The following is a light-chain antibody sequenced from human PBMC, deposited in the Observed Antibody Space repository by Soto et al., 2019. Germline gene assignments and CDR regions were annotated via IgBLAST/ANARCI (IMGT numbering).Light chain of an antibody. J-gene: IGKJ5*01. CDR1: QSVISTY. CDR2: GAS. V-gene: IGKV3-20*01. Sequence: EIVLTQSPCTLALSPGERATLSCRASQSVISTYLAWYQQKPGQAPRLLIYGASSRATGIPERFSGSGSGTDFTLTISRLEPEDFAVYYCQQYGSSPITFGQGTRLEIK. CDR3: QQYGSSPIT.